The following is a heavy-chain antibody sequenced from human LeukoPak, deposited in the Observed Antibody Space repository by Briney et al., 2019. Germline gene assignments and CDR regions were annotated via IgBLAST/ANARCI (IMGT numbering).Heavy chain of an antibody. Sequence: PGGSLRLSCAASGFTFSSYWMSWVRQAPGKGLEWVANINQDGSEKYYVDSVKGRFTISRDNAKSSLYLQRNSLRAEDTAVYYCARGGWELLLVDYWGQGTLVTVSS. D-gene: IGHD1-26*01. J-gene: IGHJ4*02. CDR1: GFTFSSYW. CDR3: ARGGWELLLVDY. CDR2: INQDGSEK. V-gene: IGHV3-7*01.